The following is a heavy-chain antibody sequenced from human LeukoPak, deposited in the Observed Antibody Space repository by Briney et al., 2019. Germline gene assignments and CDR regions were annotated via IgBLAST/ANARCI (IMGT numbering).Heavy chain of an antibody. CDR1: GGSINNYY. D-gene: IGHD1-26*01. CDR3: ARETGSYYYY. CDR2: ISYTGST. V-gene: IGHV4-59*01. Sequence: SETLSLTCTVSGGSINNYYWSWIRQSPGKGLEWIGYISYTGSTNYNPSLKSRVTISVDTSKNQFSLKMSSVTAADTAVYYCARETGSYYYYWGQGTLVTVSS. J-gene: IGHJ4*02.